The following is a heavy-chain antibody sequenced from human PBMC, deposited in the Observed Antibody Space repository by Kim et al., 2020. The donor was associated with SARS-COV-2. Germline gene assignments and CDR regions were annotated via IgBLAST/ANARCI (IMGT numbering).Heavy chain of an antibody. CDR1: GDSVSSNSAA. Sequence: SQTLSLTCAISGDSVSSNSAAWNWIRQSPSRGLEWLGRTYYRSKWYNDYAVSVKSRITINPDTSKNQFSLQLNSVTPEDTAVYYCASIRPTGYSSSWNAFDIWGQGTMVTVSS. D-gene: IGHD6-13*01. V-gene: IGHV6-1*01. J-gene: IGHJ3*02. CDR3: ASIRPTGYSSSWNAFDI. CDR2: TYYRSKWYN.